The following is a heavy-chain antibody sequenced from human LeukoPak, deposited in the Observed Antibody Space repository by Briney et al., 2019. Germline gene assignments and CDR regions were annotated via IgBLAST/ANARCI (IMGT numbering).Heavy chain of an antibody. V-gene: IGHV4-31*03. D-gene: IGHD6-19*01. J-gene: IGHJ6*02. CDR3: ARDRGIAVAGSRSYYYYGMDV. CDR1: GGSIRSGGYY. Sequence: SQTLSLTCTVSGGSIRSGGYYWSSIRQHPGKGLEWIGYIYYSGSTYYNPSLKSRVTISVDTSKNQFSLKLSSVTAADTAVYYCARDRGIAVAGSRSYYYYGMDVWGQGTTVTVSS. CDR2: IYYSGST.